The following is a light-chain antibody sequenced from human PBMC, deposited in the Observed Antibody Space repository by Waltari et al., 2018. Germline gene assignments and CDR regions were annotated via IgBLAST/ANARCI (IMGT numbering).Light chain of an antibody. Sequence: SVLTQPPSASGTPGQSLTIPCFGSRSNIGPNIVNWYQQVPGPAPTLLIYTDDQRPSGVSGRFSGSRSGTSASLAISGLQSEDEADYYCSAWDDRLNAYVFGTGTKVTVL. CDR3: SAWDDRLNAYV. J-gene: IGLJ1*01. V-gene: IGLV1-44*01. CDR2: TDD. CDR1: RSNIGPNI.